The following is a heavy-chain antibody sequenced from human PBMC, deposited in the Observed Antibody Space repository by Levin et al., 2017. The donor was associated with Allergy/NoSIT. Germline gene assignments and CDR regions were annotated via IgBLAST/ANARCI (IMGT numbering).Heavy chain of an antibody. CDR2: IYPSDSDS. D-gene: IGHD6-6*01. J-gene: IGHJ3*02. Sequence: GESLKISCKASGYIFNSFWIGWVRQLPGKGLEWIGIIYPSDSDSRYSPSFQGQVTISVDKSINTAYLQWTSLKASDTAMYYCGRHGTLAARRNGFHIWGQGTMVTVST. CDR1: GYIFNSFW. V-gene: IGHV5-51*01. CDR3: GRHGTLAARRNGFHI.